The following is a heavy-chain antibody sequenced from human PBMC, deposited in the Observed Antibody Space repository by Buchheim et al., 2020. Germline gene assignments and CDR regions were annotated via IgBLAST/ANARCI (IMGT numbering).Heavy chain of an antibody. CDR1: GGTLSSNT. CDR3: ARERGEEYGMDF. Sequence: QVQLVQSGAEVKKPGSSVKASCKASGGTLSSNTITWVRLAPGQGLEWMGGTIPIFGTSNYAHKFEDRVMITADESTSTAHMELGSLRSEDTAVCFCARERGEEYGMDFWGQGTT. D-gene: IGHD3-16*01. CDR2: TIPIFGTS. V-gene: IGHV1-69*01. J-gene: IGHJ6*02.